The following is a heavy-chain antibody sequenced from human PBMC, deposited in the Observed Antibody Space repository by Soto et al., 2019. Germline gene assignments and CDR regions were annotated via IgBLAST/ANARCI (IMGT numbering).Heavy chain of an antibody. CDR2: ISGSGFKK. Sequence: RRLSCAASGFIFENFGMSWVRQAPGKWLEWISSISGSGFKKYYADSVKGRFTISRDNSKGTVYLELNNLSAEDTAVYHCAKNQGVELVPLATVDWFDPWGQGSVVTVSS. CDR1: GFIFENFG. V-gene: IGHV3-23*01. CDR3: AKNQGVELVPLATVDWFDP. J-gene: IGHJ5*02. D-gene: IGHD1-26*01.